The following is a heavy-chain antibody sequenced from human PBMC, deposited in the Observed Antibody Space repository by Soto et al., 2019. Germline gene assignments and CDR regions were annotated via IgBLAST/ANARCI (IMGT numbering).Heavy chain of an antibody. V-gene: IGHV3-33*01. J-gene: IGHJ4*02. CDR2: IWYEGSNK. D-gene: IGHD2-2*01. CDR1: GFTFCSYC. CDR3: ARDAPYCSSTSCHNDY. Sequence: QVQLVESGGGVVQPGGSLRLSCAASGFTFCSYCMHWVRQDPGKWLEWVAVIWYEGSNKYYADSVKGRFTITRDNSKNTLYLQMNSLRAEDTAVYYCARDAPYCSSTSCHNDYWGQGTLVTVSS.